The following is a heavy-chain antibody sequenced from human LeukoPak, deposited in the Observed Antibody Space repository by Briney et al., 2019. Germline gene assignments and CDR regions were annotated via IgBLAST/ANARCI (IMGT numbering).Heavy chain of an antibody. D-gene: IGHD3-3*01. Sequence: ASVRVSCTASGYTFTVYYMHWVRQAPGQGLEWMGWISPNSGGTNYAQKFQGRVTMTRDTSISTAYMELSRLRSDDTAVYYCARVGVPYYYYMDVWGKGTTVTISS. V-gene: IGHV1-2*02. J-gene: IGHJ6*03. CDR3: ARVGVPYYYYMDV. CDR2: ISPNSGGT. CDR1: GYTFTVYY.